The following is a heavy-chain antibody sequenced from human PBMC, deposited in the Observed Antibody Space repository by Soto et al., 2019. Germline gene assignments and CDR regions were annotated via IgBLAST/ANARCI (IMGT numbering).Heavy chain of an antibody. V-gene: IGHV1-2*02. J-gene: IGHJ5*02. CDR3: ARVLGYSSSFDAWFDP. Sequence: ASVKVSCKASGYTFTGYYMHWVRQAPGQGLEWMGWINPNSGGTNYAQKLQGRVTMTRDTSISTAYMQLSRLRSDDTAVYYCARVLGYSSSFDAWFDPWRQGPLV. CDR1: GYTFTGYY. CDR2: INPNSGGT. D-gene: IGHD6-13*01.